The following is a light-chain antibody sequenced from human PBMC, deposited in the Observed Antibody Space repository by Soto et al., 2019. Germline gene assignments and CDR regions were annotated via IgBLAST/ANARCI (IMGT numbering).Light chain of an antibody. Sequence: AIQMTQSPSSLSASEGDRVTITCRASQDIRNDLDWYQQKPGKAPKLLIYAASSLQSEVPSRFSGSGSGTDFTLTISSLQPEDFATYYCLQDHGFPLTFGGGTKVEIK. V-gene: IGKV1-6*01. CDR1: QDIRND. CDR2: AAS. CDR3: LQDHGFPLT. J-gene: IGKJ4*01.